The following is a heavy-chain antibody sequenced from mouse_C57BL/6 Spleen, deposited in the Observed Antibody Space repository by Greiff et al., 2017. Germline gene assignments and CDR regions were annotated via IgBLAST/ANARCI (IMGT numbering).Heavy chain of an antibody. CDR3: ARRLITTVVDYFDY. J-gene: IGHJ2*01. V-gene: IGHV5-9*01. Sequence: EVKLMESGGGLVKPGGSLKLSCAASGFTFSSYTMSWVRQTPEKRLEWVATISGGGGNTYYPDSVKGRFTISRDNAKNTLYLQMSSLRSEDTALYYCARRLITTVVDYFDYWGQGTTLTVSS. CDR1: GFTFSSYT. CDR2: ISGGGGNT. D-gene: IGHD1-1*01.